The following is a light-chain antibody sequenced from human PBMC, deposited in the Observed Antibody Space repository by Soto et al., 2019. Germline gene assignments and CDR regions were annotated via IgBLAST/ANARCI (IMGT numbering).Light chain of an antibody. J-gene: IGKJ4*01. Sequence: DIVRTQSPDSLALSLGERATINFKSSQSVLYSSNNKTYLAWYQQKPGQPPKLLIYWASTRESGVPDRFSGSGSGTDFTLTISSLQAEDVAVYYCQQYYSTPLTFGGGTKVEIK. V-gene: IGKV4-1*01. CDR2: WAS. CDR3: QQYYSTPLT. CDR1: QSVLYSSNNKTY.